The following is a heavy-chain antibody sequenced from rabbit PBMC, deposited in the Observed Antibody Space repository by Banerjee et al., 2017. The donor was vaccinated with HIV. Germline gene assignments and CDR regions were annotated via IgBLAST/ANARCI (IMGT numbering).Heavy chain of an antibody. CDR2: IGAAST. CDR3: ARDAGYAGSNL. CDR1: GFPFSSNYW. D-gene: IGHD4-2*01. V-gene: IGHV1S45*01. Sequence: QQQLVESGGGLVKPGASLTLTCTASGFPFSSNYWLCWVRQAPGKGLEWIACIGAASTYYATWAKGRFTISKTSSTTVTLQMTSLTAADTATYFCARDAGYAGSNLWGQGTLVTVS. J-gene: IGHJ4*01.